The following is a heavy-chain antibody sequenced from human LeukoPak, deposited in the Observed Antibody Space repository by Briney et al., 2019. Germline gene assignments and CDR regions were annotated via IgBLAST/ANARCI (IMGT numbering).Heavy chain of an antibody. CDR1: GFTFDDYG. V-gene: IGHV3-9*01. CDR3: ASFGARYDILTGYSYYYGMDV. Sequence: PGGSLRLSCATSGFTFDDYGMHWVRHAPGKGLEWVSGMSWNSATIGYADSVKGRFTISRDNAKNSLYLQMNSLRAEDTAVYYCASFGARYDILTGYSYYYGMDVWGQGTTVTVSS. J-gene: IGHJ6*02. D-gene: IGHD3-9*01. CDR2: MSWNSATI.